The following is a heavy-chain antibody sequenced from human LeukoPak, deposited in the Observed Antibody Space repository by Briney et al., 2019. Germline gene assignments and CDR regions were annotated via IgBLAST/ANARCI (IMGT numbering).Heavy chain of an antibody. D-gene: IGHD6-19*01. J-gene: IGHJ4*02. CDR2: IHTSGST. CDR1: DGSISSYY. CDR3: AGRAQTTGWSFDY. Sequence: SETLSLTCIVSDGSISSYYWSWIRQPAGKGLDWIGQIHTSGSTNYNPSRKSRVAMSVDTSKNQFSLELSSVTAADTAVYYCAGRAQTTGWSFDYWGQGALVTVSS. V-gene: IGHV4-4*07.